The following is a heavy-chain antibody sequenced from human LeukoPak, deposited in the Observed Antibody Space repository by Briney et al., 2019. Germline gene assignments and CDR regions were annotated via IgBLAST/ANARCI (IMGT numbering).Heavy chain of an antibody. V-gene: IGHV4-59*01. Sequence: SETLSLTCTVSGASISTYYWSWVRQPPGKGLEWIGYIYYGGNTNYNPSLKSRVIISVDTSKNQFSLKLSSVTAADTAVYYCARESFMGSSWRFIDYWGQGTLVTVSS. CDR2: IYYGGNT. CDR1: GASISTYY. CDR3: ARESFMGSSWRFIDY. J-gene: IGHJ4*02. D-gene: IGHD6-13*01.